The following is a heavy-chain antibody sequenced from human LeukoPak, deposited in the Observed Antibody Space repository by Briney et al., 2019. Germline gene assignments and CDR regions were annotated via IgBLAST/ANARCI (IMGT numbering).Heavy chain of an antibody. V-gene: IGHV3-53*01. CDR3: ARDQATSGGGLDS. CDR1: GFTVSGTQ. J-gene: IGHJ4*02. Sequence: PGGSLRLSCAASGFTVSGTQMSWVRQAPGKGLEWVSAIYTGGTTYYSDSVEGRFTISRDKSKKTLYLQMDSLRVEDTAVYYCARDQATSGGGLDSWGQGTLVTVSS. D-gene: IGHD3-16*01. CDR2: IYTGGTT.